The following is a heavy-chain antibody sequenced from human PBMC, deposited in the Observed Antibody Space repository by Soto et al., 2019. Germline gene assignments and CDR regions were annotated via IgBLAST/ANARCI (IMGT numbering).Heavy chain of an antibody. CDR2: ISYDGSNK. J-gene: IGHJ4*02. Sequence: PGGSLRLSCAASGLTFSHYGMHWVRQVPGKGLEWVAVISYDGSNKYYADSVKGRFTISRDNSKNTLYLQMNSLRAEDTTVYYCAREMTTVTVPFFDYWGQGTLVTVSS. V-gene: IGHV3-30*03. CDR3: AREMTTVTVPFFDY. D-gene: IGHD4-17*01. CDR1: GLTFSHYG.